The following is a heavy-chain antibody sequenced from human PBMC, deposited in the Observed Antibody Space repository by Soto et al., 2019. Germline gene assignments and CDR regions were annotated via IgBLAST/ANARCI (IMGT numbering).Heavy chain of an antibody. D-gene: IGHD7-27*01. CDR3: ARDPKTSGGQHWAFNYFDS. J-gene: IGHJ4*02. Sequence: ASVKVSCKASGYTFTSYGISWVRQAPGQGLEWLGWISAYNGNTIYAQKLQGRVTMTTDTSTITAYMEPRSLISEDAAVYYCARDPKTSGGQHWAFNYFDSWGQGTLVTVSS. CDR2: ISAYNGNT. V-gene: IGHV1-18*01. CDR1: GYTFTSYG.